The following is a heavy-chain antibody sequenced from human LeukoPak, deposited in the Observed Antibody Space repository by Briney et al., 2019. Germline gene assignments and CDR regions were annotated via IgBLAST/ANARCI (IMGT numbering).Heavy chain of an antibody. CDR2: IYYSGNT. Sequence: SETLSLTCTVSGGSVSSYYWSWIRQPPGKGLEWIGHIYYSGNTNYNPSLESRVTISLDTSKNQFSLRLSSVTAADTAVYFCARHYSSAWSHFGFWGQGTLVTVSS. J-gene: IGHJ4*02. CDR3: ARHYSSAWSHFGF. CDR1: GGSVSSYY. D-gene: IGHD6-19*01. V-gene: IGHV4-59*08.